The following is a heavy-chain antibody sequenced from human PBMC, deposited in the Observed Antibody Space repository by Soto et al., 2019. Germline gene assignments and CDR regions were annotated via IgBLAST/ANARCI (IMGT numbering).Heavy chain of an antibody. CDR3: ASGSTPVDS. D-gene: IGHD3-10*01. CDR1: GYTFTSYG. CDR2: ISAYNGNT. J-gene: IGHJ4*02. Sequence: QVQLVQSGAEVKKPGASVKVSCKASGYTFTSYGISWVRQAPGQGLEWMGWISAYNGNTNYAQKLQGRVTMTTDTATRTTYMAPRSLRSDDTAVYYCASGSTPVDSWGQGTLVTVSS. V-gene: IGHV1-18*01.